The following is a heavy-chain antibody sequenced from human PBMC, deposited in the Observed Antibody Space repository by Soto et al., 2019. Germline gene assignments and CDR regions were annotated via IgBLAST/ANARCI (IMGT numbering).Heavy chain of an antibody. CDR2: ISYDGSNK. D-gene: IGHD2-2*01. Sequence: PGGSLRLSCAASGFTFSSYGMHWVRQAPGKGLEWVAVISYDGSNKYYADSVKGRFTISRDNSKNTLYLQMNSLRAEDTAVYYCAKDLGGSGSCSSTSCYFTVYYYYGMDVWGQGTTVTVSS. CDR1: GFTFSSYG. J-gene: IGHJ6*02. V-gene: IGHV3-30*18. CDR3: AKDLGGSGSCSSTSCYFTVYYYYGMDV.